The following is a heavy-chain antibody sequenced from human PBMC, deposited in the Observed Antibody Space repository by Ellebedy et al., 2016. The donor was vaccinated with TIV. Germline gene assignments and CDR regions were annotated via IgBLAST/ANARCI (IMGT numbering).Heavy chain of an antibody. V-gene: IGHV4-59*12. D-gene: IGHD3-3*01. CDR1: GGSISSYY. CDR2: IYYSGST. J-gene: IGHJ4*02. CDR3: AREGLLYYFDY. Sequence: MPGGSLRLSCTVSGGSISSYYWSWIRQPPGKGLEWIGYIYYSGSTNYNPSLKSRVTISVDTSKNQFYLKLGSVTAEDTAVYYCAREGLLYYFDYWGQGTLVTVSS.